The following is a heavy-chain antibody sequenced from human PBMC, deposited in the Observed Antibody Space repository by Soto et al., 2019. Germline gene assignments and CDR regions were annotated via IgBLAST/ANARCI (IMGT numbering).Heavy chain of an antibody. V-gene: IGHV1-3*05. CDR3: ATGWLVVTAPDY. D-gene: IGHD2-21*02. CDR1: GYTFTSYA. CDR2: INAGNGNT. Sequence: QVQLVQSGAEEKKPGASVKVSCKASGYTFTSYAMHWVRQAPGQRLEWMGWINAGNGNTKYSQKFQGRVTITRDTPASTPAMRLRSLRPEATPGYYCATGWLVVTAPDYGGQGTLVTVSS. J-gene: IGHJ4*02.